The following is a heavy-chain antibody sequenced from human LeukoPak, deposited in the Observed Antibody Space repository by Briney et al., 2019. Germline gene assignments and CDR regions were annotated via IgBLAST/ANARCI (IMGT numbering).Heavy chain of an antibody. CDR3: AREITIFSAAIDY. J-gene: IGHJ4*02. Sequence: GASVKVSCKASGYTFTSYDINWVRQATGQGLEWMGWISAYNGNTNYAQKLQGRVTMTTDTSTSTAYMELRSLRSDDTAVYYCAREITIFSAAIDYWGQGTLVTVSS. CDR2: ISAYNGNT. D-gene: IGHD3-9*01. CDR1: GYTFTSYD. V-gene: IGHV1-18*01.